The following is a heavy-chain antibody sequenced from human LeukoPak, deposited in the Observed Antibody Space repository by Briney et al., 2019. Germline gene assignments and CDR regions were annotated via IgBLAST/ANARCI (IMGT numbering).Heavy chain of an antibody. Sequence: HSGGSLRLSCAASGFTFSSYAMSWVRQAPGKGLEWVSAISGRGGSTYYADSVKGRFSISRDNSKNTLYLQMNSLRAEDTAVYYCAKDFLSGYDSRALDYWGQGTLVTVSS. D-gene: IGHD5-12*01. CDR2: ISGRGGST. J-gene: IGHJ4*02. V-gene: IGHV3-23*01. CDR1: GFTFSSYA. CDR3: AKDFLSGYDSRALDY.